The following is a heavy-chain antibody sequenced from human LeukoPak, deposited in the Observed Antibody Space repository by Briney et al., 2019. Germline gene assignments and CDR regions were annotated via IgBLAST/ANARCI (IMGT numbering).Heavy chain of an antibody. V-gene: IGHV3-53*01. J-gene: IGHJ3*02. CDR2: IYSGGTT. D-gene: IGHD2-2*01. CDR1: ALSVSSTY. Sequence: PGGFLRLSCAASALSVSSTYMSWVRQAPGKGLEWVSVIYSGGTTYYADSVKGRFTISRDSSKNTLCLQMNSLRAEDTALYYCARAHCRRTSCYYGDAFDIWGQGTMVTVSS. CDR3: ARAHCRRTSCYYGDAFDI.